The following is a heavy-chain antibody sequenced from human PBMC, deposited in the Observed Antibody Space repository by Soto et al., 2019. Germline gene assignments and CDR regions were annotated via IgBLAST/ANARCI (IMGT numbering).Heavy chain of an antibody. V-gene: IGHV4-34*01. J-gene: IGHJ5*02. CDR3: ARGVYCSSTSCYGRWFDP. CDR1: GGSFSGYY. Sequence: ASETLSLTCAVYGGSFSGYYWSWIRQPPGKGLEWIGEINHSGSTNYNPSLKSRVTISVDTSKNQFSLKLSSVTAADTAVYYCARGVYCSSTSCYGRWFDPWGQGTLVTSPQ. D-gene: IGHD2-2*01. CDR2: INHSGST.